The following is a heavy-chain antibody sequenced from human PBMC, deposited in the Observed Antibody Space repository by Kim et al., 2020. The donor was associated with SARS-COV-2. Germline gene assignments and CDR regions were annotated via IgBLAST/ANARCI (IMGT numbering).Heavy chain of an antibody. CDR3: ARAPITIGRVVWFDP. Sequence: LKFQGRVTITADESTSTAYMELSSLRSEDTAVYYCARAPITIGRVVWFDPWGQGTLVTVSS. V-gene: IGHV1-69*01. D-gene: IGHD3-10*01. J-gene: IGHJ5*02.